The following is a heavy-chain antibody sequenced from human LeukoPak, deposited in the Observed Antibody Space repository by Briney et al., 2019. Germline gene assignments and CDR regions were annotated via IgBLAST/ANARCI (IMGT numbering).Heavy chain of an antibody. CDR1: GFTFSSYE. J-gene: IGHJ4*02. CDR2: ISSSGSTI. D-gene: IGHD4-17*01. Sequence: PGGSLRLSCAASGFTFSSYEMNWVRQAPGKGLEWVSYISSSGSTIYYADSVKGRFTISRDNAKNSLDLQMNSLRAEDTAIYYCARDGDYADYKDYWGQGTLVTVSS. V-gene: IGHV3-48*03. CDR3: ARDGDYADYKDY.